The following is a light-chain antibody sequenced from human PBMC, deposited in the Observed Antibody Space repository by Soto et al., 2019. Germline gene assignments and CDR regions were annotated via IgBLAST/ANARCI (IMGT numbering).Light chain of an antibody. CDR2: EVS. V-gene: IGLV2-14*01. CDR1: SSDVGGYNH. CDR3: SSYTSSSTWV. J-gene: IGLJ3*02. Sequence: QSALTQPASVSGSPGQSITISCTGSSSDVGGYNHVSWYQQHPGKAPKLMIYEVSNRPSGVSNRFSGSKSGNTASLTISGLQAEDEAEYYCSSYTSSSTWVFGGGTKLTVL.